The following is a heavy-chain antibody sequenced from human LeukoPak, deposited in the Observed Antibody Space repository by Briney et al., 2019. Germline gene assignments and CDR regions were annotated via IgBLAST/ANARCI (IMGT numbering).Heavy chain of an antibody. D-gene: IGHD1-1*01. CDR1: GGSFSGYY. CDR2: INHSGST. J-gene: IGHJ6*03. Sequence: SETLSLTCAVYGGSFSGYYWSWIRQPPGKGLEWIGEINHSGSTNYNPSLKSRVTISVDTSKNQFSLKPSSVTAADTAVYYCARQLKALDYYYYYMDVWGKGTTVTVSS. CDR3: ARQLKALDYYYYYMDV. V-gene: IGHV4-34*01.